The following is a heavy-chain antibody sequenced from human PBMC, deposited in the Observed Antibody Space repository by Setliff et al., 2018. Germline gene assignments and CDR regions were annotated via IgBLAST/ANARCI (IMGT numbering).Heavy chain of an antibody. CDR2: INAKSGGT. CDR3: VRCGGVRGVLYNWFDP. Sequence: ASVKVSCKASGFTLSEYYMHWVRQAPGQGLEWMGSINAKSGGTNYAQKFQGRIIITRDTSIATVYLELSGLQSDDTAIYFCVRCGGVRGVLYNWFDPWGQGTLVTVSS. CDR1: GFTLSEYY. J-gene: IGHJ5*02. V-gene: IGHV1-2*02. D-gene: IGHD3-10*01.